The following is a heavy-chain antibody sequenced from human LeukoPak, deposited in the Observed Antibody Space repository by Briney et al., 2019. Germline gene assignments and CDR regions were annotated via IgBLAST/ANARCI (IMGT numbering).Heavy chain of an antibody. Sequence: GGSLRLSCAASGFTFSDYYISWIRQAPGKGLEWVSYISSSGSTIYYADSVKGRFTISRDNAKNSLYLQMNSLRAEDTAVYYCATYDSSGYSDYWGQGTLVTVSS. CDR3: ATYDSSGYSDY. D-gene: IGHD3-22*01. CDR1: GFTFSDYY. J-gene: IGHJ4*02. V-gene: IGHV3-11*04. CDR2: ISSSGSTI.